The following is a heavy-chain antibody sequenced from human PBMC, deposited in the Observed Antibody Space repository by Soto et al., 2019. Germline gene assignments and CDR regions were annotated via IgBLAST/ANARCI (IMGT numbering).Heavy chain of an antibody. Sequence: GGSLRLSCAASGFTFSSYSMNWVRQAPGKGLEWVSSISSSSSYIYYADSVKGRFTISRDNAKNSLYLQMNSLRAEDTAVYYCARDRVVAAFDAFDIWGQGTMVTVSS. J-gene: IGHJ3*02. CDR1: GFTFSSYS. CDR3: ARDRVVAAFDAFDI. CDR2: ISSSSSYI. V-gene: IGHV3-21*01. D-gene: IGHD2-15*01.